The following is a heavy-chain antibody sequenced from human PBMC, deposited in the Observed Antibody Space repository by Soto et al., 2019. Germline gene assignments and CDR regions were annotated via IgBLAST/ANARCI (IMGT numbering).Heavy chain of an antibody. J-gene: IGHJ4*02. CDR2: IDWDDDK. Sequence: SGPTLVNPTQTLTLTCTFSGFSLTTSVMRVGRIRQPPGKALEWLARIDWDDDKFYSTSLKTRLTISKDTSRNQVVLTMANMDPVDTATYYCARIHGSIWPYFDFWGQGILVTVSS. CDR1: GFSLTTSVMR. V-gene: IGHV2-70*04. D-gene: IGHD6-13*01. CDR3: ARIHGSIWPYFDF.